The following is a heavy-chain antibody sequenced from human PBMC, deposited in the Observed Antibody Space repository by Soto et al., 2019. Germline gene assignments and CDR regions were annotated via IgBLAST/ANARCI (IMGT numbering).Heavy chain of an antibody. CDR3: ARDLGYCDSSGYPAY. CDR2: IYNSDTT. CDR1: GFTVSTNY. D-gene: IGHD3-22*01. V-gene: IGHV3-66*03. Sequence: GGSLRLSCAASGFTVSTNYMSWVRQAPGKGLECVSFIYNSDTTYYVDSVKGRFTISRDSSKNTLYLQMNSLRAEDTAVYYCARDLGYCDSSGYPAYWGQGTLVTVSS. J-gene: IGHJ4*02.